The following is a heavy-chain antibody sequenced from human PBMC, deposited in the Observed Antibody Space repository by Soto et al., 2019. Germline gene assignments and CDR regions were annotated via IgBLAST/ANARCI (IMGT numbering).Heavy chain of an antibody. CDR2: ISHLEST. CDR3: VRGGGYDSFDY. J-gene: IGHJ4*02. Sequence: PSETLSLTCTVSGASISYGGFSWSWIRQSPGKGLEWIGYISHLESTYFHPSFKSRLTMSIDRTRNQFSLKLSSVTAADMAVYYCVRGGGYDSFDYCGQG. V-gene: IGHV4-30-2*06. D-gene: IGHD5-12*01. CDR1: GASISYGGFS.